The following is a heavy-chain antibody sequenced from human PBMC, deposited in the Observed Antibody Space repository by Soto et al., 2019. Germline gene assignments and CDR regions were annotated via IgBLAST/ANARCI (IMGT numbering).Heavy chain of an antibody. Sequence: ASVKVSCKASGYTFTSYAMHWVRQAPGQRLEWMGWINAGNGNTKYSQKFQGRATITRDTSASTAYMELSSLRSEDTAVYYCARVSIVVVPAAIWAGNYYFDYWGQGTLVTVSS. J-gene: IGHJ4*02. CDR3: ARVSIVVVPAAIWAGNYYFDY. D-gene: IGHD2-2*01. CDR2: INAGNGNT. CDR1: GYTFTSYA. V-gene: IGHV1-3*01.